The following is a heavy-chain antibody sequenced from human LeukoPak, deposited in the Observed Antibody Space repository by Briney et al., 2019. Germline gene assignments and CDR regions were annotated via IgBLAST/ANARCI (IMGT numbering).Heavy chain of an antibody. J-gene: IGHJ4*02. D-gene: IGHD5-18*01. CDR3: ARVGKTWIQLWSESYDFDY. CDR1: GFTFSDYY. CDR2: ISSSGSTI. V-gene: IGHV3-11*01. Sequence: GGSLRLSCAASGFTFSDYYMSWIRQAPGKGLEWVSYISSSGSTIYYADSVKGRFTISRDNAKNSLYLQMNSLRAEDTAVYYCARVGKTWIQLWSESYDFDYWGQGTLVTVSS.